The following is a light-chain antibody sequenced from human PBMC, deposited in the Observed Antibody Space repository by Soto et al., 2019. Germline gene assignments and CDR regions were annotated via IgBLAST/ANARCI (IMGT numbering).Light chain of an antibody. CDR2: AAS. J-gene: IGKJ3*01. Sequence: DLPMTQSPSSLSASVGDRVTITCRANQGIDTYLAWYQQKPGQVPKLLIYAASTLQSGVPSRFSGSGSGTDFTLTISSLQPEDVATYFCQKYTRAPFTFGPGTKVDIK. V-gene: IGKV1-27*01. CDR3: QKYTRAPFT. CDR1: QGIDTY.